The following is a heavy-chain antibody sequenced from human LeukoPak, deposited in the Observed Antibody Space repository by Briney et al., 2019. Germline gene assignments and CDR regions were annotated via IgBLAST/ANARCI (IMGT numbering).Heavy chain of an antibody. CDR1: GFTVSSNY. CDR3: AKDPRGSSGSFDY. D-gene: IGHD3-10*01. J-gene: IGHJ4*02. CDR2: IYSGGST. V-gene: IGHV3-53*05. Sequence: GGSLRLSCAASGFTVSSNYMSWVRQAPGKGLEWVSVIYSGGSTYYADSVKGRFTISRDNSKNTLYLQMNSLRAEDTAVYYCAKDPRGSSGSFDYWGQGTLVTVSS.